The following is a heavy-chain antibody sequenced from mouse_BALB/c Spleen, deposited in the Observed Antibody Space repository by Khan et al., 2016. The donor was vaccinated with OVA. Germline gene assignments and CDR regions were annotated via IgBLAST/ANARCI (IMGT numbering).Heavy chain of an antibody. CDR3: TRSYRSDFDY. CDR2: INPHIGET. V-gene: IGHV1-20*02. Sequence: VQLKESGPELVRPGASVKISCKASGYSFTGYFMNWVMQSHGKSLEWIGRINPHIGETFYNPRFKDKATLTVDESSSTANMELRSLASEDSAVYYCTRSYRSDFDYWGQGTTLTVSS. CDR1: GYSFTGYF. D-gene: IGHD1-1*01. J-gene: IGHJ2*01.